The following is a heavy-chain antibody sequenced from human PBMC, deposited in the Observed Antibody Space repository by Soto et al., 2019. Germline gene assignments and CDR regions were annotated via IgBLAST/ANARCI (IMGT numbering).Heavy chain of an antibody. CDR3: ARLRNHYGMDV. CDR1: GGSISGLY. V-gene: IGHV4-59*11. D-gene: IGHD1-1*01. CDR2: IYYSGTT. Sequence: QVQLQESGPGLVKPSETLSLTCSVSGGSISGLYWSWVRQPPGRGLEWIGWIYYSGTTNYNPSLKSRVTMAVGRPRTQFSLELCSATAADAGIYFGARLRNHYGMDVWGRGTTVAVSS. J-gene: IGHJ6*04.